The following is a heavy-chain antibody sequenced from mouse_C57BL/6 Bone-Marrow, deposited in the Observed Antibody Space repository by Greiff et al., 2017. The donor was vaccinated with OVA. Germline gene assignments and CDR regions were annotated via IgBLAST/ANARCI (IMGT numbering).Heavy chain of an antibody. CDR3: ARDYYGSSYWYFDV. CDR2: IDPSASYS. Sequence: QVQLQQPGAELVKPGASVKLSCKASGYTFTSYWMQWVKQRPGPGLEWIGEIDPSASYSNYNQKFKGKATLPVDTSSSTAYMQLSSLTSEDSAVYYCARDYYGSSYWYFDVWGTGTTVTVSS. J-gene: IGHJ1*03. CDR1: GYTFTSYW. D-gene: IGHD1-1*01. V-gene: IGHV1-50*01.